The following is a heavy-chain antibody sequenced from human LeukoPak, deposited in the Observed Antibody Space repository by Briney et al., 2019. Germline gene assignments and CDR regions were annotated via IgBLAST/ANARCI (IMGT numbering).Heavy chain of an antibody. CDR3: ARSSDILTGYFAYYFDY. CDR2: IYYSGST. D-gene: IGHD3-9*01. CDR1: GGSISSYY. J-gene: IGHJ4*02. Sequence: KPLETLSLTCTVSGGSISSYYWSWIRQHPGKGLEWIGYIYYSGSTYYNPSLKSRVTISVDTSKNQFSLKLSSVTAADTAVYYCARSSDILTGYFAYYFDYWGQGTLVTVSS. V-gene: IGHV4-59*06.